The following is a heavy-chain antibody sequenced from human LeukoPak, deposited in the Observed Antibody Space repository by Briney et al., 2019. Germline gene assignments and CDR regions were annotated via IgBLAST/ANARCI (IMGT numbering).Heavy chain of an antibody. Sequence: GGSLRLSCAASGFTFSSYSMNWVRQAPGKGLEWVSSISSSSSYIYYVDSVKGRFTISRDNSKNTLYLQMNSLRAEDTAVYYCAKSGEGIQLWLLLDYWGQGTLVTVSS. V-gene: IGHV3-21*01. CDR3: AKSGEGIQLWLLLDY. D-gene: IGHD5-18*01. J-gene: IGHJ4*02. CDR2: ISSSSSYI. CDR1: GFTFSSYS.